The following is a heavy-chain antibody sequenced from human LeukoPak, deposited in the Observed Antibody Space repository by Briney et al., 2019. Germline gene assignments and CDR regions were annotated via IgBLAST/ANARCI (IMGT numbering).Heavy chain of an antibody. J-gene: IGHJ4*02. D-gene: IGHD1-26*01. CDR3: ARGGSYSGSYLDY. CDR1: GGTFSSYA. V-gene: IGHV1-69*13. Sequence: ASVKVSCKSSGGTFSSYAISWVRQAPGQGLEWMGGIIPIFGTANYAQKFQGRVTITADEYTSTAYMELRSLRSEDTAVYYCARGGSYSGSYLDYWGQGTLVTVSS. CDR2: IIPIFGTA.